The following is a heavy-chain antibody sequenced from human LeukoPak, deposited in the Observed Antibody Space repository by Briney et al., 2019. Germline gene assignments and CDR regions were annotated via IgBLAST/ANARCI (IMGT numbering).Heavy chain of an antibody. CDR2: IESDGTRT. CDR1: GITLSVYW. V-gene: IGHV3-74*03. CDR3: VRGGHKFDIETARYYHGLDA. D-gene: IGHD3-9*01. Sequence: GGSPRLSSAACGITLSVYWMYWVRQGPGGGLVHGLRIESDGTRTVYADSVKRRFTTSRDNAKNTTYLQTNSLRAEDTAVYYRVRGGHKFDIETARYYHGLDAWGQGTPVTVSS. J-gene: IGHJ6*02.